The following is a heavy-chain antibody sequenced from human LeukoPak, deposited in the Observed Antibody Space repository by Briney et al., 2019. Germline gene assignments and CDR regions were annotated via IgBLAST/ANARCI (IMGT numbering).Heavy chain of an antibody. V-gene: IGHV1-2*04. CDR2: INPNSGGT. J-gene: IGHJ4*02. CDR1: GYSFTDYY. CDR3: ARSVTAPRNFDY. D-gene: IGHD1-14*01. Sequence: GASVKVSCKASGYSFTDYYIQWVRQAPGQGLEWVGWINPNSGGTYYAQKFQGWVTMTRDTSISTAYMELTRLTSDHTAVYYCARSVTAPRNFDYWGQGSLVTVSS.